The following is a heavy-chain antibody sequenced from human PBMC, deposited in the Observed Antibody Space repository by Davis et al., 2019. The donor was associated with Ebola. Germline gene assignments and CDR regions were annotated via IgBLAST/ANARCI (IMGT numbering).Heavy chain of an antibody. Sequence: GGSLRLSCAASGFTFSSYSMNWVRQAPGKGLEWVSYISSSSSTIYYADSVKGRFIISRDNAKNSLYLQMNSLRDEDTAVYYCARSTRAGYSSGWNDYWGQGTLVTVSS. CDR3: ARSTRAGYSSGWNDY. CDR2: ISSSSSTI. J-gene: IGHJ4*02. D-gene: IGHD6-19*01. CDR1: GFTFSSYS. V-gene: IGHV3-48*02.